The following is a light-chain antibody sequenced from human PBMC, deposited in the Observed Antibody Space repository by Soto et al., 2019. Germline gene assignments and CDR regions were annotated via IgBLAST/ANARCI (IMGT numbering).Light chain of an antibody. CDR2: LGS. CDR1: QSLLHSNGYNY. Sequence: DIVMTQSPLSLPVTPGEPASISCRSSQSLLHSNGYNYLDWYLQKPGQSPQLLIYLGSNRASGVPDRFIGSGSGTDFTLKISRVEAEDVGVYYGMQCLQTSITFGQGTRLEIK. CDR3: MQCLQTSIT. J-gene: IGKJ5*01. V-gene: IGKV2-28*01.